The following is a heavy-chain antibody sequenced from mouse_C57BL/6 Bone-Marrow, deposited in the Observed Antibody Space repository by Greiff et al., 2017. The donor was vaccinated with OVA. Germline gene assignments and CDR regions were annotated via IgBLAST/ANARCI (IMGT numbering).Heavy chain of an antibody. J-gene: IGHJ4*01. D-gene: IGHD2-5*01. CDR1: GYTFTSYW. V-gene: IGHV1-59*01. CDR3: ASYYSNSLYAMDY. Sequence: VQLQQPGAELVRPGTSVKLSCKASGYTFTSYWMHWVKQRPGQGLEWIGVIDPSDSYTNYNQKFKGKATLTVDTSSSTAYMQLSSLTSEDSAVYYCASYYSNSLYAMDYWGQGTSVTVSS. CDR2: IDPSDSYT.